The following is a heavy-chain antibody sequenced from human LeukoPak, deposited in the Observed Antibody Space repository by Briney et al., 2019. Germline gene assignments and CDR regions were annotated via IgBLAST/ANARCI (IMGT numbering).Heavy chain of an antibody. CDR3: ARDLGYCTNGVCHTRFDY. D-gene: IGHD2-8*01. Sequence: PGGSLRLSCAASGFTFSSYAMSWVRQAPGKGLEWVSGISGSGDNTYYADSVKGRFTISRDNSKNTLYLQMNSLRAEDTAVYYCARDLGYCTNGVCHTRFDYWGQGTLVAVSS. CDR2: ISGSGDNT. CDR1: GFTFSSYA. V-gene: IGHV3-23*01. J-gene: IGHJ4*02.